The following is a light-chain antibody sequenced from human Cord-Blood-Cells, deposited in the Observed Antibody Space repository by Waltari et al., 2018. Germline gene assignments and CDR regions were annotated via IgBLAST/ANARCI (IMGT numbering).Light chain of an antibody. Sequence: QSALTQPAHGSVSPGQSLTIPCPGTRHDITSHNLFHWYQQPPGKAPKLLMYQGSKRPSGVSNRFSGSKSGNTASLTISGLQAEDEADYYCCSYAGSSTYVFGTGTKVTVL. CDR1: RHDITSHNL. CDR2: QGS. J-gene: IGLJ1*01. V-gene: IGLV2-23*01. CDR3: CSYAGSSTYV.